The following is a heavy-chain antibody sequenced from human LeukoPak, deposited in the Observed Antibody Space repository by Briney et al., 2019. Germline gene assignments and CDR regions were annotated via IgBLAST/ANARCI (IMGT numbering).Heavy chain of an antibody. CDR1: GASVTDYY. CDR3: ARDATDYGDYGGGGVWDNWFDP. J-gene: IGHJ5*02. Sequence: PSETLSLTCTVSGASVTDYYWSWIRQSPGKGLEWISYIHHSGNSDYNPSLRSRVTTSLDTSKNQFSLNLISVTAADTAVYYCARDATDYGDYGGGGVWDNWFDPWGQGTLVTVSS. CDR2: IHHSGNS. V-gene: IGHV4-59*02. D-gene: IGHD4-17*01.